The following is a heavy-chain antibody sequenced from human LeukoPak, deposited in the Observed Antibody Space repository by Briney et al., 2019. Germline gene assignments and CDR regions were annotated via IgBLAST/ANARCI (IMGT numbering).Heavy chain of an antibody. D-gene: IGHD2-21*02. CDR3: ARDVVVTAGYYYMDV. CDR2: TWYDGSNK. CDR1: GFTFSSYG. V-gene: IGHV3-33*01. J-gene: IGHJ6*03. Sequence: GGSLRLSCAASGFTFSSYGMHWVRQAPGKGLEWVAVTWYDGSNKYYADSVKGRFTISRDNSKNTLYLQMNSLRAEDTAVYYCARDVVVTAGYYYMDVWGKGTTVTVSS.